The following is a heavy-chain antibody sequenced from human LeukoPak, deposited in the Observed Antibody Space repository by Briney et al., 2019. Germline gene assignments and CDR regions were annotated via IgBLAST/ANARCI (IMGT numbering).Heavy chain of an antibody. Sequence: GGSLRLSCAASGFTFSDYYMSWIRQAPGKGLEWVSYISSSGSTIYYADSVKGRFTISRDNAKNSLYLQMDSLRAEDTAVYYCARDPDVVGATPSDYWGQGTLVTVSS. D-gene: IGHD1-26*01. CDR2: ISSSGSTI. CDR3: ARDPDVVGATPSDY. CDR1: GFTFSDYY. V-gene: IGHV3-11*04. J-gene: IGHJ4*02.